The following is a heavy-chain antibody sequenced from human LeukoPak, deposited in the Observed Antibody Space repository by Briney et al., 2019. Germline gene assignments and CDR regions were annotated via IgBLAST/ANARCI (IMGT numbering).Heavy chain of an antibody. CDR1: GGSFSGYY. CDR2: INNSGSS. D-gene: IGHD6-13*01. CDR3: ARAWGVSAAGPDGWCDP. V-gene: IGHV4-34*01. Sequence: SETLSLTCAVYGGSFSGYYWSWIRQPPGKGLEWLGEINNSGSSNYNPSLKRRVTRSVHTSKNQFSLKLSSVTAADTAVYYCARAWGVSAAGPDGWCDPWRQGTLVSVSS. J-gene: IGHJ5*02.